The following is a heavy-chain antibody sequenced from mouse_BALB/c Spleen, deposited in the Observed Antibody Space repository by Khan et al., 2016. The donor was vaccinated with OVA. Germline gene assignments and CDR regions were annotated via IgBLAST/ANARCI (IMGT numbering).Heavy chain of an antibody. J-gene: IGHJ2*01. D-gene: IGHD1-2*01. Sequence: QIQLVQSGPELKKPGETVKISCKASGYTFTNYGMNWVKQAPGKGLKWMGWINTNTGEPTYAEEFKGRFAFSLDTSASTAYLQINNLKNEDTATYFCARLITTLVDYWGQGTTLTVAS. V-gene: IGHV9-3*02. CDR3: ARLITTLVDY. CDR2: INTNTGEP. CDR1: GYTFTNYG.